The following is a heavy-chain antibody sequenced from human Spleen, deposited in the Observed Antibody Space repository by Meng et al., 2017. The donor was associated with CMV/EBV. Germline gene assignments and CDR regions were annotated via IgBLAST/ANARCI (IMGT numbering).Heavy chain of an antibody. J-gene: IGHJ4*02. D-gene: IGHD2-15*01. Sequence: SETLSLTCTVSGGSISSGGYYWSWIRQHPGKGLEWIGYIYYSGSTYYNPSLKSRVTISVDTSKNQFSLKLSSVTAADTAVYYCATLSGKDYCSGGSCYFDYWGQGTLVTVSS. CDR3: ATLSGKDYCSGGSCYFDY. CDR1: GGSISSGGYY. CDR2: IYYSGST. V-gene: IGHV4-31*03.